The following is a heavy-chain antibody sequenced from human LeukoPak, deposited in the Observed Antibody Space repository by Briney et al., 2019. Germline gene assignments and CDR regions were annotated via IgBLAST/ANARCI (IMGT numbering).Heavy chain of an antibody. D-gene: IGHD3-16*01. CDR3: AREGGNYYYYGMDV. J-gene: IGHJ6*02. CDR1: GGSISSYY. Sequence: SETLSLTCTVSGGSISSYYWSWLRQPPGKGLEWIGYIYYSGSTNYNPSLKSRVTISVDTSKNQFSLKLSSVTAADTAVYYCAREGGNYYYYGMDVWGQGTTVTVSS. CDR2: IYYSGST. V-gene: IGHV4-59*01.